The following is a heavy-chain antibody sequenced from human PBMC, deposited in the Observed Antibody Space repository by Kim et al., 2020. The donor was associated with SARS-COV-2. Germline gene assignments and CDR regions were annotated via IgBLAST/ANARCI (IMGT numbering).Heavy chain of an antibody. J-gene: IGHJ4*02. Sequence: GGSLRLSCEASGFTVSSNYMSWVRQAPRKGLEWVAIIYTGGQTYYSESVKDRFTISRDESKNTLFLQMNDLRGEDTALYFCAREGVGGYEYCDYWGQGT. CDR1: GFTVSSNY. CDR2: IYTGGQT. V-gene: IGHV3-66*01. CDR3: AREGVGGYEYCDY. D-gene: IGHD5-12*01.